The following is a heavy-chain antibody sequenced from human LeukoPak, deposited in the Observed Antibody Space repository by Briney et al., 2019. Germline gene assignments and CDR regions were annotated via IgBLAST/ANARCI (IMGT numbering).Heavy chain of an antibody. CDR1: GYSISSGYY. D-gene: IGHD2-15*01. CDR2: IYHSGST. Sequence: PSETLSLTCTVSGYSISSGYYWGWIRQPPGKGLEWIGSIYHSGSTYYNPSLKSRVTISVDTSKNQFSLKLSSVTAADTAVYYCAREGGFRSPYFDYWGQGTLVTVSS. CDR3: AREGGFRSPYFDY. V-gene: IGHV4-38-2*02. J-gene: IGHJ4*02.